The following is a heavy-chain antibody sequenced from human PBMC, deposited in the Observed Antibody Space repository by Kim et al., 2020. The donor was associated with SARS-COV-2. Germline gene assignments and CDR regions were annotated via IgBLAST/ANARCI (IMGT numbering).Heavy chain of an antibody. Sequence: YSPSFQGQVSISADKSSSTAYLQWSSLKASDTAMYYCARPQGGYLGYFDYWGQGTLVTVSS. V-gene: IGHV5-51*01. CDR3: ARPQGGYLGYFDY. D-gene: IGHD3-10*01. J-gene: IGHJ4*02.